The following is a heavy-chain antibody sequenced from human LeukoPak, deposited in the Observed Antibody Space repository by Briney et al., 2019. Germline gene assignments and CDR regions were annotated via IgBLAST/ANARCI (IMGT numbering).Heavy chain of an antibody. CDR1: GGSISSYY. J-gene: IGHJ4*02. CDR2: IYYSGST. V-gene: IGHV4-59*01. Sequence: SETLSLTCTVPGGSISSYYWSWIRQPPGKGLEWIGYIYYSGSTNYNPSLKSRVTISVDTSKNQFSLKLSSVTAADTAVYYCARGISTLDYWGQGTLVTVSS. D-gene: IGHD2-15*01. CDR3: ARGISTLDY.